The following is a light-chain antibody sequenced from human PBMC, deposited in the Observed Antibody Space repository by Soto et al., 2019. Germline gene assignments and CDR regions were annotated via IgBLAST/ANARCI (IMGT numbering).Light chain of an antibody. CDR2: DVS. CDR1: SSDVGGYNY. Sequence: QSVLTQPASVSGSPGQSITISCTGTSSDVGGYNYVSWYQQHPGKAPKLMIYDVSNRPSGVSNRFSGSESGNTSSLTISGLQVEDEADYYCNSYTSRSSTTYVFGTGTKVTVL. CDR3: NSYTSRSSTTYV. J-gene: IGLJ1*01. V-gene: IGLV2-14*01.